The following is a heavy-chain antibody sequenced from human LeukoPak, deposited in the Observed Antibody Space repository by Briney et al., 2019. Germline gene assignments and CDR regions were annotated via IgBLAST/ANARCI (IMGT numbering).Heavy chain of an antibody. CDR1: GGTFSSYA. Sequence: SVKVSCTASGGTFSSYAISWVRQAPGQGLEWMGGIIPIFGTATYAQTFQGRVTIAADESTSTAYMELSSLRSEDTAVYYCARGREAAAGTGNWFDPWGQGTLVTVSS. J-gene: IGHJ5*02. CDR2: IIPIFGTA. CDR3: ARGREAAAGTGNWFDP. V-gene: IGHV1-69*13. D-gene: IGHD6-13*01.